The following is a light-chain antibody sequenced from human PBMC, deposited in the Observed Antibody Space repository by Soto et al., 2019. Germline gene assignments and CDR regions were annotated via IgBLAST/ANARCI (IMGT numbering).Light chain of an antibody. J-gene: IGKJ2*02. Sequence: DIQLTQSPSFLSASVGDRVTITCRASQGISSYLAWYQQKPGKAPKVLIYAASTLQSGVPSRFSGSGAGTEFTLTSSSLQPEDFATYYCQQLNSYPRTFGQGTKLEIK. CDR3: QQLNSYPRT. CDR2: AAS. V-gene: IGKV1-9*01. CDR1: QGISSY.